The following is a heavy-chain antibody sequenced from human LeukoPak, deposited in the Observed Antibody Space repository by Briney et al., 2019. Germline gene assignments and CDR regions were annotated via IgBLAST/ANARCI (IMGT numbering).Heavy chain of an antibody. V-gene: IGHV1-69*10. D-gene: IGHD2-21*02. J-gene: IGHJ4*02. CDR3: ARIRAYCGGDCYEN. Sequence: ASVRVSCTASGGTFSSYAMSWVRQAPGQGLEWMGGIIPILGIANYAQKFQGRVTITADKSTSTAYMELSSLRSEDTAVYYCARIRAYCGGDCYENWGQGTLVTVSS. CDR1: GGTFSSYA. CDR2: IIPILGIA.